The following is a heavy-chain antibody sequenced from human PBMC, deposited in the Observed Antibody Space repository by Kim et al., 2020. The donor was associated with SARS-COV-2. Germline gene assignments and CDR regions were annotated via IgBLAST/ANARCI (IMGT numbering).Heavy chain of an antibody. Sequence: GGSLRLSCAASGFTFSSYAMHWVRQAPGKGLEWVAVISYDGSNKYYADSVKGRFTISRDNSKNTLYLQMNSLRAEDTAVYYCARGEHVLRFLEWIDYFDYWGQGTLVTVSS. CDR3: ARGEHVLRFLEWIDYFDY. D-gene: IGHD3-3*01. CDR1: GFTFSSYA. J-gene: IGHJ4*02. CDR2: ISYDGSNK. V-gene: IGHV3-30*04.